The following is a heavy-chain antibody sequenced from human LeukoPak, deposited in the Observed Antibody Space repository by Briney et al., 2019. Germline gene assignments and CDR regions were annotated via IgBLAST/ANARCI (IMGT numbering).Heavy chain of an antibody. D-gene: IGHD3-3*01. CDR2: ISAYNGNT. CDR3: ARVQITIFGVVIGWFDP. V-gene: IGHV1-18*01. CDR1: GYTLTSYG. Sequence: ASVTVSCKASGYTLTSYGISWVRQAPGQGLEWMGWISAYNGNTNYAQKLQGRVTMTTDTSTSTAYMELRSLRSDDTAVYYCARVQITIFGVVIGWFDPWGQGTLVTVSS. J-gene: IGHJ5*02.